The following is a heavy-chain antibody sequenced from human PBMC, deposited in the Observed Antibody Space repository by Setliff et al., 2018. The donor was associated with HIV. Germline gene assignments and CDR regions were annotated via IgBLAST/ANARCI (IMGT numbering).Heavy chain of an antibody. V-gene: IGHV4-34*01. J-gene: IGHJ6*03. Sequence: ETLSLTCAVYGGSFSGYYWSWVRQPPGKGLEWIGEINHSGRNNCSPSLKSRVTISVDTSKNQFSLKLRSVTAADTAVYYCARGVIVVPAALDYYYYMEVWGKGTTVTVSS. CDR3: ARGVIVVPAALDYYYYMEV. CDR2: INHSGRN. D-gene: IGHD2-2*01. CDR1: GGSFSGYY.